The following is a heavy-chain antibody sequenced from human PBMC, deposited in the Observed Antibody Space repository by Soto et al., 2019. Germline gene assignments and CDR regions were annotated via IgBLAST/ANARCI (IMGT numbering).Heavy chain of an antibody. Sequence: QVQLQESGPGLVKPSETLSLTCTVSGGSISSYYWTWIRQPPGKGLEWIGFMYNSGSTHYNPSLKSRATLTLDTSKTQFSPNLRSVTAADTAVYYCASMCYRDGAGSYPLDYWGQGTLVTVSS. CDR2: MYNSGST. D-gene: IGHD3-10*01. J-gene: IGHJ4*02. CDR3: ASMCYRDGAGSYPLDY. CDR1: GGSISSYY. V-gene: IGHV4-59*08.